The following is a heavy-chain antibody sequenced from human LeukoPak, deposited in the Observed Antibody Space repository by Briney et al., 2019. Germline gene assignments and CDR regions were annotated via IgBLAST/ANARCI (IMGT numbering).Heavy chain of an antibody. CDR1: GLPLRRYC. V-gene: IGHV3-7*01. CDR3: MCWGTDNH. J-gene: IGHJ4*02. Sequence: SGGPLRLSCRFSGLPLRRYCMNWVRQAPGKGLEWVDNINPGGNEIRSVDSVKGRSIISRDNAKNSLDLQMSSLRVEDTAVYYCMCWGTDNHWGQGILVTVSS. D-gene: IGHD7-27*01. CDR2: INPGGNEI.